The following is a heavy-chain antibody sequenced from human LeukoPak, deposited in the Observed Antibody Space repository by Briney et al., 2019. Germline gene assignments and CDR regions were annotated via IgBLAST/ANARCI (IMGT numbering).Heavy chain of an antibody. J-gene: IGHJ4*02. Sequence: GSLRLSCAASGFTFSDYYMSWIRQAPGKGLEWVANIKQDGSEKYYVDSVKGRFTISRDNAKNSLYLQMNSLRAEDTAVYYCARDSGSYPYYFDYWGQGTLVTVSS. D-gene: IGHD1-26*01. CDR2: IKQDGSEK. V-gene: IGHV3-7*04. CDR1: GFTFSDYY. CDR3: ARDSGSYPYYFDY.